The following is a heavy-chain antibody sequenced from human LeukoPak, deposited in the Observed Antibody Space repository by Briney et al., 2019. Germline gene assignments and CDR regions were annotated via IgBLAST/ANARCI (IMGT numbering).Heavy chain of an antibody. V-gene: IGHV3-74*01. CDR1: GFTFSRYW. J-gene: IGHJ5*02. CDR2: INTDGGHT. D-gene: IGHD1-26*01. CDR3: TRLGDDSAFDP. Sequence: GGSLRLSCGASGFTFSRYWMHWVRQVPGKGLVWVSRINTDGGHTDYAGSVKGRFTISRDNAKDTLYLQMTSLRVEDTAVYYCTRLGDDSAFDPWGQGTLVTVSS.